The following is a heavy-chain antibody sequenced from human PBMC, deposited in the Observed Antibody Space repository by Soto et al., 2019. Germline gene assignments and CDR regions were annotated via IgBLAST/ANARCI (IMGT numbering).Heavy chain of an antibody. Sequence: PREFLKISCKGSGYSFTNYWIGWVRQMPGKGLEWMGIIYPGDSDTRYSPSFQGHVTISADKSISTAYLQWSSLKASDTAMYYCARHPKYVSGYRYFDYWGQGTLVTVSS. CDR3: ARHPKYVSGYRYFDY. CDR2: IYPGDSDT. D-gene: IGHD3-22*01. J-gene: IGHJ4*02. CDR1: GYSFTNYW. V-gene: IGHV5-51*01.